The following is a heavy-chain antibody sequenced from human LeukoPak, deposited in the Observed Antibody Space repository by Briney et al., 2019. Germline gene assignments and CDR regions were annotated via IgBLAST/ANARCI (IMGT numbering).Heavy chain of an antibody. D-gene: IGHD2-2*01. J-gene: IGHJ3*02. CDR1: GGSISSGDYY. Sequence: SQTLSLTCTVSGGSISSGDYYWSWIRQPPGKGLEWIGYIYYSGSTYYNPSPKSRVTISVDTSKNQFSLKLSSVTAADTAVYYCARVVVPAARVVAFDIWGQGTMVTVSS. V-gene: IGHV4-30-4*01. CDR3: ARVVVPAARVVAFDI. CDR2: IYYSGST.